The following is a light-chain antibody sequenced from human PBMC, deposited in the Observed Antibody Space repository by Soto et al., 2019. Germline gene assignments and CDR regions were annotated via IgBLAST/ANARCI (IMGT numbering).Light chain of an antibody. CDR3: CSYAGSSTYV. J-gene: IGLJ1*01. V-gene: IGLV2-23*01. CDR1: SSDVGSYNF. CDR2: EGS. Sequence: QSALTQPASVSGSPGQSITISCTGTSSDVGSYNFVSWYQQHPGKAPKLMIYEGSKRPSGVSNRFSGSKSGNTASLTISGLQAEDEADYHCCSYAGSSTYVFGTGTKVTVL.